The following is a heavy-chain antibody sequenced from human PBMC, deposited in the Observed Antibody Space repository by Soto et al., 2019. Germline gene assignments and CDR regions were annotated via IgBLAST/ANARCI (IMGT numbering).Heavy chain of an antibody. CDR1: GFTFSSYG. D-gene: IGHD4-17*01. Sequence: QVQLVESGGGVVQPGRSLRLSCAASGFTFSSYGMHWVRQAPGKGLEWVAVISYDGSNKYYADSVKGRFTISRDNSKNTLYLQMNSLRAEYTAVYYCAKVRDYGYYKRGAPAFLVWGQGTTVTVSS. V-gene: IGHV3-30*18. CDR3: AKVRDYGYYKRGAPAFLV. J-gene: IGHJ6*02. CDR2: ISYDGSNK.